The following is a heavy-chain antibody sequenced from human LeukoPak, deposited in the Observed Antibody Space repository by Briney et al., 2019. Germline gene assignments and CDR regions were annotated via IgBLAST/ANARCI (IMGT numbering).Heavy chain of an antibody. V-gene: IGHV3-23*01. CDR3: AKDFRIGYSAHFDY. CDR2: ISGGGGST. CDR1: GFTFSSYA. J-gene: IGHJ4*02. Sequence: GGSLRLSCAASGFTFSSYAMNWVRQAPGKGLEWVSGISGGGGSTYHADSVKGRFTISRDNSKNTLYLQMDSLRGEDTAVYYCAKDFRIGYSAHFDYWGQGALVTVSS. D-gene: IGHD2-21*01.